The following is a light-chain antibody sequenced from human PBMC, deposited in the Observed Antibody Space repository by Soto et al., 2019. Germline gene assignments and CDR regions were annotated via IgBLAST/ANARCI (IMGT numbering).Light chain of an antibody. J-gene: IGKJ4*01. CDR1: QGIGND. CDR2: AAS. Sequence: AIQMTQSPSSLSPSVGDRATITSRASQGIGNDLGWYPPTSGKAPKVXIYAASNLQSGVPSRFVGSGAGTDCTRPISGLQPEDVDTDYCLQDNNYPLTFGGGTKVDI. V-gene: IGKV1-6*01. CDR3: LQDNNYPLT.